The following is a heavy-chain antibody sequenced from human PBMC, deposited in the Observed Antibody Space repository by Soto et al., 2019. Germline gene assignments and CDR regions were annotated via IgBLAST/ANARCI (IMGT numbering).Heavy chain of an antibody. V-gene: IGHV1-69*06. D-gene: IGHD6-6*01. CDR2: ILTMYGTA. CDR3: ARAGFNSSYHNWLDP. J-gene: IGHJ5*02. Sequence: SVKVSCKASGGSFSSYAISWVRHAPGQGLEWVGGILTMYGTANYAQKFHGRVTINADKSTSTAYMELSSLRSDDTAIYYCARAGFNSSYHNWLDPWGQGTLVTVPQ. CDR1: GGSFSSYA.